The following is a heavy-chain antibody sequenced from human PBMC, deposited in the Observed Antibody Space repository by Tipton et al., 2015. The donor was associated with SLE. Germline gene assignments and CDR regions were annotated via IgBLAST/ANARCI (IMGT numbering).Heavy chain of an antibody. CDR3: TRGSSFFQY. CDR2: IYYSGTT. D-gene: IGHD3-3*01. V-gene: IGHV4-59*01. Sequence: TLSLTCTVSGASLINDYWSWIGQTPGKALEWIGYIYYSGTTNYNPSLKSRVSMSVDTSKNQFSLNLTSVTAADTAVYYCTRGSSFFQYWGQGTLVTVSS. J-gene: IGHJ4*02. CDR1: GASLINDY.